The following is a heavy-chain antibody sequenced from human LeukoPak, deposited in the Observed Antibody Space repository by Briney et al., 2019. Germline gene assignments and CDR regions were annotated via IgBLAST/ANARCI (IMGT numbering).Heavy chain of an antibody. CDR1: GFTFSSYA. V-gene: IGHV3-30-3*01. CDR2: ISYDGSNK. J-gene: IGHJ4*02. CDR3: ARGYQLPKLCYFDY. Sequence: PGRSLRLPCAASGFTFSSYAMHWVRQAPGKGLEWVAVISYDGSNKYYADSVKGRFTISRDNSKNTLYLQMNSLRAEDTAVYYCARGYQLPKLCYFDYWGQGTLVTVSS. D-gene: IGHD2-2*01.